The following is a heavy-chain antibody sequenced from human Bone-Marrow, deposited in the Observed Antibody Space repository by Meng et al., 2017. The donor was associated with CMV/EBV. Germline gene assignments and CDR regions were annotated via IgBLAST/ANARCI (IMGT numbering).Heavy chain of an antibody. D-gene: IGHD1-26*01. CDR2: ISRTGSNT. CDR3: ARGPTRTELIDY. CDR1: GFTFSRYA. J-gene: IGHJ4*02. V-gene: IGHV3-23*01. Sequence: GESLKISCAGFGFTFSRYAMRWVRQAPGKGLEWVSVISRTGSNTYYADSVKGRFTISRDNSKNTLYLQMNSLRAEDTAVYYCARGPTRTELIDYWGQGTLVTVSS.